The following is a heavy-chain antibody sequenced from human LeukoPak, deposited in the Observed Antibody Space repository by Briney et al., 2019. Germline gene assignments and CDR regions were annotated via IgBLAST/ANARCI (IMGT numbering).Heavy chain of an antibody. CDR1: GFTFTSYG. CDR3: ARAVAGLDAFDI. V-gene: IGHV3-23*01. CDR2: ISGSGGST. Sequence: GGSLRLSCAASGFTFTSYGMSWVRQAPGKGLEWVSAISGSGGSTYYADSVKGRFTISRDNSKNTLYLQMNSLRAEDTAVYYCARAVAGLDAFDIWGQGTMVTVSS. D-gene: IGHD6-19*01. J-gene: IGHJ3*02.